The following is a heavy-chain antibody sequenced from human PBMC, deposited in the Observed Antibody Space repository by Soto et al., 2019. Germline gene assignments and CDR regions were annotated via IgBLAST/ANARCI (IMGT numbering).Heavy chain of an antibody. CDR3: ATDERGKMMYTAMASH. V-gene: IGHV1-24*01. CDR1: GYTLTELS. D-gene: IGHD5-18*01. Sequence: ASVKVSCKVSGYTLTELSMHWVRQAPGKGLEWMGGFDPEDGETIYAQKFQGRVTMTEDTSTDTAYMELSSLRSEDTAVYYCATDERGKMMYTAMASHWGQGTLVTVSS. J-gene: IGHJ4*02. CDR2: FDPEDGET.